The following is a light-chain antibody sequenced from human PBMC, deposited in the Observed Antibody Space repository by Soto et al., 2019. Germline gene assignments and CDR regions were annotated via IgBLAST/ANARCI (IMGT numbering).Light chain of an antibody. V-gene: IGKV1-39*01. Sequence: IQMTQSPSSVSASVGDRVAITCRASQSISSYLNWYQQKPGKAPKLLIYAASSLQSGVPSRFSGSVSGTDFTLTISRLQPEDFATYYCQQSYSTPRTFGQGTKVDIK. CDR1: QSISSY. CDR2: AAS. CDR3: QQSYSTPRT. J-gene: IGKJ1*01.